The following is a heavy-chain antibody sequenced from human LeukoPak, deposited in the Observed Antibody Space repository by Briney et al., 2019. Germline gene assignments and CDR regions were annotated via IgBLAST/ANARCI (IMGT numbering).Heavy chain of an antibody. J-gene: IGHJ4*02. CDR3: AREIAAGPVDY. D-gene: IGHD2-21*01. Sequence: GASVKVSCKASGYTFTGHYMHWVRQAPGQGLEWMGWINPKSGDTNYAQKFQGRVTMTRDTSISTAYMELSRLRADDTAVYYCAREIAAGPVDYWGQGTLVTVSS. V-gene: IGHV1-2*02. CDR2: INPKSGDT. CDR1: GYTFTGHY.